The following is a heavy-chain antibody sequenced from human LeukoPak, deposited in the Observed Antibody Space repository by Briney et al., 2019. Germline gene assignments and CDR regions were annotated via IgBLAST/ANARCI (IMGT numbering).Heavy chain of an antibody. D-gene: IGHD2-8*01. CDR1: GYSFTTYW. J-gene: IGHJ1*01. CDR2: IYPADSST. Sequence: GESLKISCKASGYSFTTYWIGWVRQAPGKGLEWMGIIYPADSSTEYSPSFQGQVTISVDKSVNTAYLQWSRLKASDTAMYYCARRERANYFQHWGQGTLVTVSS. CDR3: ARRERANYFQH. V-gene: IGHV5-51*01.